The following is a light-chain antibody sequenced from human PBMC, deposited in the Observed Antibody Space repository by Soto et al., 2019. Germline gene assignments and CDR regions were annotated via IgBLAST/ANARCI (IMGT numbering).Light chain of an antibody. V-gene: IGKV1D-12*01. J-gene: IGKJ2*01. Sequence: DIQMTQSPSSVSASVGDRVTISCRASQDIDRWLAWFQHKPGKAPKLLISTASSLQSGVPSRFSGSGSGTAFTLTIASLQFEDFATYYCLQSDTFPYTFGLGTKLESK. CDR3: LQSDTFPYT. CDR1: QDIDRW. CDR2: TAS.